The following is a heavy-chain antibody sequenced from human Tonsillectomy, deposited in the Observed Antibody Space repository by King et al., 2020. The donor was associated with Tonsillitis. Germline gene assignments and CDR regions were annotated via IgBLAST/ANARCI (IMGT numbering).Heavy chain of an antibody. V-gene: IGHV3-7*01. CDR1: GFTFSIYW. CDR3: ARPRQLAYGMDV. D-gene: IGHD6-13*01. Sequence: VQLVESGGGLVQPGGSLRLSCAASGFTFSIYWMTWVRQAPGNGLEGVANIKQDGNEKYYVDSVKGRFTISRDNAKNSLYLQMNSLRAEDTAVYYCARPRQLAYGMDVWGQGTTVSVSS. J-gene: IGHJ6*02. CDR2: IKQDGNEK.